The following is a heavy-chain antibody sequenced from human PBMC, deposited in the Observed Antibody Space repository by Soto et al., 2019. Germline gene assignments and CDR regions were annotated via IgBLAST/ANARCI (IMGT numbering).Heavy chain of an antibody. D-gene: IGHD5-18*01. CDR3: ARVPVDTAMVTRYYYYGMDV. CDR1: GGSFSGYY. J-gene: IGHJ6*02. Sequence: SETRSLTCAVYGGSFSGYYWSWIRQPPGKGLEWIGEINHSGSTNYNPSLKSRVTISVDTSKNQFSLKLSSVTAADTAVYYCARVPVDTAMVTRYYYYGMDVWGQGTTVTVSS. CDR2: INHSGST. V-gene: IGHV4-34*01.